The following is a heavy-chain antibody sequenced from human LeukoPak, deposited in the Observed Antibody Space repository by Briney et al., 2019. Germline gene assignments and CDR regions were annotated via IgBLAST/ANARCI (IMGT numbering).Heavy chain of an antibody. J-gene: IGHJ4*02. V-gene: IGHV3-53*01. CDR3: TRDQKNY. CDR1: GFTFRSDA. Sequence: GGSLRLSCAASGFTFRSDAMSWVRQAPGQGLEWVSLIFSNGDTHYADSVKGRFTFSRDTSENTVSLQMNSLRVEDTAMYYCTRDQKNYWGQGTLVTVSS. CDR2: IFSNGDT.